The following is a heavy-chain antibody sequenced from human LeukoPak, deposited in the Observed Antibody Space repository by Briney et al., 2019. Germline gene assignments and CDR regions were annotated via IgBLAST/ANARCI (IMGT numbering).Heavy chain of an antibody. Sequence: ASVKVSCKASGYTFTGYYMHWVRQAPGQGLEWMGWINPNSGGTNYAQKFQGRVTMTRDTSISTAYMELSRLRSDDTAVYYCARASTAYCGGDCYSGDYYFDYWGQGTLVTVSS. CDR1: GYTFTGYY. V-gene: IGHV1-2*02. CDR2: INPNSGGT. D-gene: IGHD2-21*02. J-gene: IGHJ4*02. CDR3: ARASTAYCGGDCYSGDYYFDY.